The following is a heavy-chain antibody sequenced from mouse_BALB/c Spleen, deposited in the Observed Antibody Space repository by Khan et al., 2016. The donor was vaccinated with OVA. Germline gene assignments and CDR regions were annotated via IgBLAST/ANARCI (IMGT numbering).Heavy chain of an antibody. D-gene: IGHD4-1*01. CDR2: ILPGSDTS. Sequence: QVQLQQSGAELMKPGASVKISCKATGYTFSNYWIEWVQQRPGHGLEWIGEILPGSDTSHHNEKFKGKATFTADPSSNTAYIQLSSLTSEDSAVYYCARGAGTMYGMDYWGQGTSVTVSS. V-gene: IGHV1-9*01. J-gene: IGHJ4*01. CDR3: ARGAGTMYGMDY. CDR1: GYTFSNYW.